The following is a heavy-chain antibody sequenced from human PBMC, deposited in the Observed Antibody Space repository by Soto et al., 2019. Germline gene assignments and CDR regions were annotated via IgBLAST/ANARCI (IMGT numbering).Heavy chain of an antibody. CDR1: GFTFNMFS. J-gene: IGHJ5*02. D-gene: IGHD3-22*01. CDR3: ARDGVYYYDSSGYHNWFDP. V-gene: IGHV3-21*01. CDR2: ISSDGTYR. Sequence: PGGSLRLSCAASGFTFNMFSINWVRQAPGKGLEWVSYISSDGTYRNYAGSVKGRFTISRDNGDNSLYLQMNSLRAEDTAVYYCARDGVYYYDSSGYHNWFDPWGQGTLVTVSS.